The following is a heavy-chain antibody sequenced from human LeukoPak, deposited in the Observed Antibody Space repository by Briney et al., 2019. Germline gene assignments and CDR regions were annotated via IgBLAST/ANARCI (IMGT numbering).Heavy chain of an antibody. V-gene: IGHV4-61*02. Sequence: PSETLSLTCTVSGGSISSGSYYWSWTRQPAGKGLEWIGRIYTSGSTNYNPSLKSRVTISVDTSKNQFSLKLGSVTAADTAVYYCARDSGNSDAFDIWGQGTMVTVSS. CDR1: GGSISSGSYY. CDR2: IYTSGST. CDR3: ARDSGNSDAFDI. J-gene: IGHJ3*02. D-gene: IGHD4-23*01.